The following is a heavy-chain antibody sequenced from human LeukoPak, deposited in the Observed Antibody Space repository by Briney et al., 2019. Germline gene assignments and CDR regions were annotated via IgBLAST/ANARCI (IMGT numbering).Heavy chain of an antibody. D-gene: IGHD4-17*01. J-gene: IGHJ4*02. CDR2: IYHTGST. CDR3: ARGLVTTGRSSFDN. CDR1: DDSISSTNW. V-gene: IGHV4-4*02. Sequence: TLSLTCAVSDDSISSTNWWHWVRQPPGKGLEWIGEIYHTGSTNNNPSLTSRVTISVDKSKNQFSLKLGSVTAADTAVYYCARGLVTTGRSSFDNWGQGTLVTVSS.